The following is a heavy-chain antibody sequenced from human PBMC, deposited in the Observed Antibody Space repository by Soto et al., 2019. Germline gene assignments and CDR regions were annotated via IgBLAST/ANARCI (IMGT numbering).Heavy chain of an antibody. V-gene: IGHV1-69*13. Sequence: VASVKVSCKASGGTFSSYAISWVRQAPGQGLEWMGGIIPILGTANYAQKFQGRVTITADESTSTAYMELSSLRSEDTAVYYCARGPPNYDFWSGYYNYWGQGTLVTVSS. J-gene: IGHJ4*02. D-gene: IGHD3-3*01. CDR1: GGTFSSYA. CDR3: ARGPPNYDFWSGYYNY. CDR2: IIPILGTA.